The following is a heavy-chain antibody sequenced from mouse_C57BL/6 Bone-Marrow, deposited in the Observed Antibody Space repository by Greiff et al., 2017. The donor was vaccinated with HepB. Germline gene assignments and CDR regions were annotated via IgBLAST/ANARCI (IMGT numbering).Heavy chain of an antibody. V-gene: IGHV1-4*01. CDR1: GYTFTSYT. Sequence: QVHVKQSGAELARPGASVKMSCKASGYTFTSYTMHWVKQRPGQGLEWIGYINPSSGYTKYNQKFKDKATLTADKSSSTAYMQLSSLTSEDSAVYYCARFTTVVGGDYWGQGTTLTVSS. CDR2: INPSSGYT. CDR3: ARFTTVVGGDY. D-gene: IGHD1-1*01. J-gene: IGHJ2*01.